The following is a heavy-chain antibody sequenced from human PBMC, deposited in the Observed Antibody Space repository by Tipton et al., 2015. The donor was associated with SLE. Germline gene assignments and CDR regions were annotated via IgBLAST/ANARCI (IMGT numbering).Heavy chain of an antibody. Sequence: TLSLTCSVSGGSISSNYWIWIRQPPGKGLEWIGYISDGGGTNHNPSLKSRVTISVDTSKNQFSLKLSSVTAADTAVYYCARDSSGYYWFDPWGQGTLVTVSS. CDR1: GGSISSNY. CDR3: ARDSSGYYWFDP. J-gene: IGHJ5*02. CDR2: ISDGGGT. V-gene: IGHV4-59*01. D-gene: IGHD3-22*01.